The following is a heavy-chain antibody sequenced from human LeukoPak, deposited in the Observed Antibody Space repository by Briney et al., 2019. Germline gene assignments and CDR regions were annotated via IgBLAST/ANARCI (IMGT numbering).Heavy chain of an antibody. Sequence: SETLSLTCTVSGGSISSYYWSWIRQPPGKGLEWIGYIYYSGSTNYNPSLKSRVTISVDTSKNQFSLKLSSVTAADTAVYYCARHAHYYDSSGYPQPPRYFFDYWGQGTLVTVSS. D-gene: IGHD3-22*01. CDR1: GGSISSYY. V-gene: IGHV4-59*08. CDR3: ARHAHYYDSSGYPQPPRYFFDY. J-gene: IGHJ4*02. CDR2: IYYSGST.